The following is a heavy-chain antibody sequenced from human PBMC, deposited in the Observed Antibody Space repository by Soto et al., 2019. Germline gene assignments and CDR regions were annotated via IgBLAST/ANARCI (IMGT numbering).Heavy chain of an antibody. CDR2: IWYDGSNK. CDR3: ARDRVDTAMVYYYYYGMDV. D-gene: IGHD5-18*01. Sequence: ESGGGVVQPGRSLRLSCAASGFTFSSYGMHWVRQAPGKGLEWVAVIWYDGSNKYYADSVKGRFTISRDNSKNTLYLQMNSLRAEDTAVYYCARDRVDTAMVYYYYYGMDVWGQGTTVTVSS. CDR1: GFTFSSYG. V-gene: IGHV3-33*01. J-gene: IGHJ6*02.